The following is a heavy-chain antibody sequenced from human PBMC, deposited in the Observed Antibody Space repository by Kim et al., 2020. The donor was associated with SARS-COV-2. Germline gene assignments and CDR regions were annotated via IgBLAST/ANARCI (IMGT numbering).Heavy chain of an antibody. CDR1: GGSFSGYY. V-gene: IGHV4-34*01. Sequence: SETLSLTCAVYGGSFSGYYWSWIRQPPGKGLEWIGEINHSGSTNYNPSLKSRVTISVDTSKNQFSLKLSSVTAADTAVYYCARGFGVRWFGEFRVDYWGQGTLVTVSS. CDR2: INHSGST. J-gene: IGHJ4*02. D-gene: IGHD3-10*01. CDR3: ARGFGVRWFGEFRVDY.